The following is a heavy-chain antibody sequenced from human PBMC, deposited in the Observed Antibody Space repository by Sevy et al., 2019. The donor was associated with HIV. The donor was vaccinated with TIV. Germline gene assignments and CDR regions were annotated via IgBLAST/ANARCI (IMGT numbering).Heavy chain of an antibody. CDR3: ARRYCGGDCYPDWYLDL. CDR2: IYYSGST. CDR1: GGSISSYY. Sequence: SETLSLTCTVSGGSISSYYWSWIRQPPGKGLEWIGYIYYSGSTNYNPSLKSRVTISVDTSKNQFSLKLSSVTAADTAVYYCARRYCGGDCYPDWYLDLWGRGTLVTVSS. J-gene: IGHJ2*01. V-gene: IGHV4-59*01. D-gene: IGHD2-21*02.